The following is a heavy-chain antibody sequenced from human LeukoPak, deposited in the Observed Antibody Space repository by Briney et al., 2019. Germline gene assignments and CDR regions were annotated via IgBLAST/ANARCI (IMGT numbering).Heavy chain of an antibody. D-gene: IGHD3-22*01. CDR2: IVVGSGNT. J-gene: IGHJ4*02. CDR3: AADRNDGSGSNFDY. Sequence: ASVRVSCKASGFTFTSSAMQWVRQARGQRLEWIGWIVVGSGNTNYAQKFQERVTITRDMSTSTAYMELSSLRSEDTAVYYCAADRNDGSGSNFDYWGQGTLVTVSS. V-gene: IGHV1-58*02. CDR1: GFTFTSSA.